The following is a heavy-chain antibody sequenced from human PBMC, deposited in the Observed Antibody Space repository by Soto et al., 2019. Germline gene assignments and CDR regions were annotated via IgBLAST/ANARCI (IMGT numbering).Heavy chain of an antibody. Sequence: SLRLSCAASGFTFSSYGMHWVRQAPGKGLEWVAVISYDGSNKYYADSVKGRFTISRDNSKNTLYLQMNSLRAEDTAVYYCAKEASSSSLWFGESNWFDPWGQGTLVTVSS. J-gene: IGHJ5*02. D-gene: IGHD3-10*01. CDR1: GFTFSSYG. V-gene: IGHV3-30*18. CDR3: AKEASSSSLWFGESNWFDP. CDR2: ISYDGSNK.